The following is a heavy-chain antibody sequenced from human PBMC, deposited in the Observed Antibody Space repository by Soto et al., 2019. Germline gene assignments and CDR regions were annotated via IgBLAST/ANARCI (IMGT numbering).Heavy chain of an antibody. V-gene: IGHV3-23*01. CDR2: ISGSGDNT. J-gene: IGHJ6*02. CDR1: GFNFSSYA. D-gene: IGHD3-10*01. Sequence: GGSMRLSCAASGFNFSSYAMSWVRQAPGKGLEWVSAISGSGDNTYYADSVKGRFTISRDNSKNALYLQMNSLRAEDTAVYYCAKEQPSYGSGGYYGMDVWGQGTTVTVSS. CDR3: AKEQPSYGSGGYYGMDV.